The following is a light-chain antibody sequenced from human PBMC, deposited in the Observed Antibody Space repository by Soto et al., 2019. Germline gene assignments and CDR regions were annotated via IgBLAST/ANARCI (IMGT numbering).Light chain of an antibody. J-gene: IGKJ4*01. Sequence: DIQMTQSPSALSASVGNRVPITCQARQDIRNYLIWYPQNPGKAPKLLIYDASNLETGVTSRFSGSGSGTDFTFSISSLQPEDIATYYCQQYDNPTLTFGGGTKVEIK. CDR3: QQYDNPTLT. CDR1: QDIRNY. CDR2: DAS. V-gene: IGKV1-33*01.